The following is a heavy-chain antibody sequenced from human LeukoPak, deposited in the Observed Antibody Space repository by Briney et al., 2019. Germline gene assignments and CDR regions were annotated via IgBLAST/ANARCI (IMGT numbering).Heavy chain of an antibody. CDR1: GYTFTSYA. Sequence: VSVKVSCKASGYTFTSYAMNWVRQAPGQGLEWMGWINTNSGNPTYAQGFTGRFVLTLDTSVSTAYLQISSLKAEDTAVYYCAREVAPGGFDPWGQGTLVTVSS. D-gene: IGHD4-23*01. CDR3: AREVAPGGFDP. CDR2: INTNSGNP. J-gene: IGHJ5*02. V-gene: IGHV7-4-1*02.